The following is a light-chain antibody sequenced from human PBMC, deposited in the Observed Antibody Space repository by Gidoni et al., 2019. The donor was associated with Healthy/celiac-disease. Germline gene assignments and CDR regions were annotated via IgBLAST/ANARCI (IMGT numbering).Light chain of an antibody. J-gene: IGKJ4*01. V-gene: IGKV3-20*01. CDR2: GAS. CDR3: QQYGSSP. Sequence: ETALSPSPGTLSLSPGARATLSCRASQSVSSSYLAWYQQKPGQAPRLLIYGASSRATGIPDRFSGSGSGTDFTLTISRLEPEDFAVYYWQQYGSSPFGGGTKVEIK. CDR1: QSVSSSY.